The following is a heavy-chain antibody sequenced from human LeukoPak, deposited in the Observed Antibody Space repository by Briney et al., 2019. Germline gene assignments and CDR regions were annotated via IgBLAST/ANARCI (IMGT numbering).Heavy chain of an antibody. V-gene: IGHV4-59*01. Sequence: PSETLSLTRTVSGGSIRSNYWSWIRQPPGKGLEWIGYIYYSGSTNYNPSLKSRVTISVDTSKNQFSLKLSSVTAADTAVYYCARDGGYGDPYYHYGMDVWGQGTTVTVSS. J-gene: IGHJ6*02. CDR2: IYYSGST. CDR1: GGSIRSNY. D-gene: IGHD4-17*01. CDR3: ARDGGYGDPYYHYGMDV.